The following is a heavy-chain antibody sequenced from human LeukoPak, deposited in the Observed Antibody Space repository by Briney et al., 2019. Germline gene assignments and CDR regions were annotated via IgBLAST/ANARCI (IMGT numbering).Heavy chain of an antibody. D-gene: IGHD3-9*01. CDR1: GYTFTSYG. V-gene: IGHV1-18*01. CDR3: ARALPSSTGYYNGDSFDI. CDR2: ISAYNGNT. Sequence: ASVKVSCKASGYTFTSYGISWVRQAPGQGLEWMGWISAYNGNTNYAQKLQGRVTMTTDTSTSTAYMELSRLRSDDTAIYYCARALPSSTGYYNGDSFDIWGQGTMVTISS. J-gene: IGHJ3*02.